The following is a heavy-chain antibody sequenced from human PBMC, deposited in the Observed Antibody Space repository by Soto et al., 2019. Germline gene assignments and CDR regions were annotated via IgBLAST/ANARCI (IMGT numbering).Heavy chain of an antibody. Sequence: GASVKVSCKASGGTFKTYTLSWVRKAPGQGLEWMGSIFPIVDSVMYADEFRGRLSITADPSTTTAYMELTSLTSHDTAMYYCARSPRDSYATSDPLCNWGQGTLVTAPQ. CDR1: GGTFKTYT. D-gene: IGHD2-8*01. CDR2: IFPIVDSV. J-gene: IGHJ1*01. V-gene: IGHV1-69*08. CDR3: ARSPRDSYATSDPLCN.